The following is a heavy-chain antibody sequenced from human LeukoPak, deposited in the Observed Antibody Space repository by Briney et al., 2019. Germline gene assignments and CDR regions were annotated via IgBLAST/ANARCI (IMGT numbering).Heavy chain of an antibody. CDR1: GFTFSSYG. CDR2: ISYDGSNK. Sequence: GGSLRLSCAASGFTFSSYGMHWVRQAPGKGLEWVAVISYDGSNKYYADSVKGRFTISRDNSKNTLYLQMNSLRAEDTAVYYCAKDRGYYGSGSSGGFDYWGQGTLVTVSS. CDR3: AKDRGYYGSGSSGGFDY. J-gene: IGHJ4*02. D-gene: IGHD3-10*01. V-gene: IGHV3-30*18.